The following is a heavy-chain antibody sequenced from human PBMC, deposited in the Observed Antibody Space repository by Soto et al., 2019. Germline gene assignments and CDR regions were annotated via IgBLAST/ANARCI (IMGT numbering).Heavy chain of an antibody. J-gene: IGHJ5*02. Sequence: ASVKVSCKASGYTFTSYGISWVRQAPGQGLEWMGWISAYNGTTNYAQKLQGRVTMTTDTSTSTAYMELRSLRSDDTAVYYCARDLSRLLAVAGRLWFDPWGQGTLVTVSS. V-gene: IGHV1-18*01. CDR1: GYTFTSYG. CDR3: ARDLSRLLAVAGRLWFDP. D-gene: IGHD6-19*01. CDR2: ISAYNGTT.